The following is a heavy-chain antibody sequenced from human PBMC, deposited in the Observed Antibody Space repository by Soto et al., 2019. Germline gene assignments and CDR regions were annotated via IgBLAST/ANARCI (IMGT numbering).Heavy chain of an antibody. J-gene: IGHJ6*02. V-gene: IGHV4-31*03. Sequence: SETLSLTCSVSGGSISSVGHYWTWIRQQPGKGLEWIGYIYYSGSTDYNPSLKSRVTISVDRSKNQYSLNLSSVTAADTAIYYCARESGGYDSSTRYGLDVWGQGTTVTVSS. CDR3: ARESGGYDSSTRYGLDV. D-gene: IGHD6-25*01. CDR2: IYYSGST. CDR1: GGSISSVGHY.